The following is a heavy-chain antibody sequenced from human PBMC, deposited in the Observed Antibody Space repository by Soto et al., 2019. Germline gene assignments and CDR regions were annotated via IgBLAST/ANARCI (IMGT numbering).Heavy chain of an antibody. CDR1: GGTFSSYA. CDR3: ARLGKDGYMVY. J-gene: IGHJ4*02. V-gene: IGHV1-69*13. D-gene: IGHD5-12*01. Sequence: ASVKVSCKASGGTFSSYAISWARQAPGQGLEWMGGIIPIFGTANYAQKFQGRVTITADESTSTAYMELSSLRSEDTAVYYCARLGKDGYMVYWGQGTLVTVSS. CDR2: IIPIFGTA.